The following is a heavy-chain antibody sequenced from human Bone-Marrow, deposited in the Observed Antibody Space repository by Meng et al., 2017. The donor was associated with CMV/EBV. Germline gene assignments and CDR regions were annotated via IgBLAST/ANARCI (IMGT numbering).Heavy chain of an antibody. D-gene: IGHD3-3*01. CDR3: AKDGLWSGYTVSSLHPPDY. CDR1: GFTFSSYG. J-gene: IGHJ4*02. CDR2: IRYDGSNK. Sequence: GGSLRLSCAASGFTFSSYGMHWVRQAPGKGLEWVAFIRYDGSNKYYADSVKGRFTISRDNSKNTLYLQVNSLRADDTAVYYCAKDGLWSGYTVSSLHPPDYWGQGTLVTVSS. V-gene: IGHV3-30*02.